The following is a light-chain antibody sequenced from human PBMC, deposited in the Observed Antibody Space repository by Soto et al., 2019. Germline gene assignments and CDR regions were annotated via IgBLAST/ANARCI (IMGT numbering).Light chain of an antibody. Sequence: EIVMSQSPATLSVSPGERATLSFRASQSVSSNLAWFQQKSGQAPRLLIYSASRRATGIPDRFTGSGSGTDFTLTINRVEPEDFAVYFCQQDAGSPRTFGQGTKVDI. V-gene: IGKV3-20*01. J-gene: IGKJ1*01. CDR2: SAS. CDR1: QSVSSN. CDR3: QQDAGSPRT.